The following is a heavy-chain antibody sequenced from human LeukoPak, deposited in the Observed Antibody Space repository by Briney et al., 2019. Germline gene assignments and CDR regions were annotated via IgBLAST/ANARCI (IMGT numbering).Heavy chain of an antibody. J-gene: IGHJ4*02. CDR2: ISGSGGST. CDR1: GFTFSSYA. CDR3: AKPRRGYSYGPSDY. D-gene: IGHD5-18*01. V-gene: IGHV3-23*01. Sequence: GGSLRLSCAASGFTFSSYAMSWVRQAPGKGLEWVSDISGSGGSTYYADSVKGRFTISRDNSKNTLYLQMNTLRAEDTAVYYCAKPRRGYSYGPSDYWGQGTLVTVSS.